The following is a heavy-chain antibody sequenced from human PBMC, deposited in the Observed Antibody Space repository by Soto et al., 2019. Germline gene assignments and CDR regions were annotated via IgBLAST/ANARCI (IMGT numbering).Heavy chain of an antibody. CDR2: IYYSGST. D-gene: IGHD2-15*01. V-gene: IGHV4-59*01. Sequence: QVQLQESGPGLVKPSETLSLTCTVSGGSISSYYWSWIRQPPGKGLEWIGYIYYSGSTNYNPALKSRVTISVYTSKNQFSLKLSSVTAADTAVYYCARAAVVTHHFDYWGQGTLVTVSS. CDR1: GGSISSYY. CDR3: ARAAVVTHHFDY. J-gene: IGHJ4*02.